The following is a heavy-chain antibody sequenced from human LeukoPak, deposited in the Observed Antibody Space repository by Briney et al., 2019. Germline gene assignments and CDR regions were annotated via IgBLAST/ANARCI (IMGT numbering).Heavy chain of an antibody. V-gene: IGHV4-61*02. CDR1: GGSISYSSYY. Sequence: PSETLSLTCTVSGGSISYSSYYWSWIRQPAGKGLEWIGRIYTSGSTNYNPSLKSRVTMSVDTSKNQFSLKLSSVTAADTAVYYWARERIVGATESYFDYWGQGTLVTVSS. CDR2: IYTSGST. J-gene: IGHJ4*02. D-gene: IGHD1-26*01. CDR3: ARERIVGATESYFDY.